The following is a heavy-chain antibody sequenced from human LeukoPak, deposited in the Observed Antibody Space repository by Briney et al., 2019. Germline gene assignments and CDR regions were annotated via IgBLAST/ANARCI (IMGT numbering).Heavy chain of an antibody. D-gene: IGHD4-11*01. CDR3: ARGGTTVTVWDYYYYYMDV. CDR2: INPNSGGT. Sequence: ASVKVSCKASGYSFTAYYMHWVRQAPGQGLEWMGWINPNSGGTNYAQKFQGRVTMTRDTSISTAYMELSRLRSDDTAVYYCARGGTTVTVWDYYYYYMDVWGKGTTVTVSS. J-gene: IGHJ6*03. V-gene: IGHV1-2*02. CDR1: GYSFTAYY.